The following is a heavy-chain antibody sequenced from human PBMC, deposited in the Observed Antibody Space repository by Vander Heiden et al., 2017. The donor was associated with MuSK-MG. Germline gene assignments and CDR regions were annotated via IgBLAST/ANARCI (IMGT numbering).Heavy chain of an antibody. CDR3: ARVLKIINLDY. CDR2: INPNNGET. Sequence: QVRLVQSGAEVKKPGASMKVSCQASGYTFTDHYIHWVRQAHGKGLEGMGWINPNNGETIYAQKFQGRVTLTRDTSIATVYMERSRLRSDDTAVYDWARVLKIINLDYWGPGVMDTVS. D-gene: IGHD3-10*01. CDR1: GYTFTDHY. J-gene: IGHJ4*02. V-gene: IGHV1-2*02.